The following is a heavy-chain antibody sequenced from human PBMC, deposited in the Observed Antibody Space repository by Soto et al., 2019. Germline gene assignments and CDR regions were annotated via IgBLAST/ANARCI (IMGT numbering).Heavy chain of an antibody. J-gene: IGHJ5*02. V-gene: IGHV1-69*02. Sequence: QVQLVQSGAEVKKPGSSVKVSCKASGGTFSSYTISWVRQAPGQGLEWMGRIIPILGIANYAQKFQGRVTITADKSTSTAYMELSSLRSEDTAVYYCARAGAVGFWSGYPSELGFDPWGQGTLVTVSS. CDR3: ARAGAVGFWSGYPSELGFDP. CDR2: IIPILGIA. D-gene: IGHD3-3*01. CDR1: GGTFSSYT.